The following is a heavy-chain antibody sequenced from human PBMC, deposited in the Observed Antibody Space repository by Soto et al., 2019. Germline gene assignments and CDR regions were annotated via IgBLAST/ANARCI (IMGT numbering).Heavy chain of an antibody. V-gene: IGHV4-4*02. CDR1: GGSISNNRW. J-gene: IGHJ5*02. CDR3: AGQWAAGYGAFDP. CDR2: IHDRGST. Sequence: QVKLQESGPGLEKPSGTLSLTCAVSGGSISNNRWWTWVRQAPGKGLEWIGEIHDRGSTNYNLSLNGRPGVLIDWFTHRLSPGMRCVTVADTVIYYCAGQWAAGYGAFDPWGQGTRVTGSS. D-gene: IGHD3-9*01.